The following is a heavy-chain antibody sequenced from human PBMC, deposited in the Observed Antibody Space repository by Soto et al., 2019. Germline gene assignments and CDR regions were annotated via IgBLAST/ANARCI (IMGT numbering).Heavy chain of an antibody. CDR2: IWYAGSNK. CDR1: GFTFSTYG. CDR3: ARGTVHFDY. V-gene: IGHV3-33*01. J-gene: IGHJ4*02. D-gene: IGHD4-17*01. Sequence: QVQLVESGGGVVQPGRSLRLSCAASGFTFSTYGIHWVRQAPGKGLEWVAVIWYAGSNKYYADSVKGRFTISRDNSKNTLYLQMNSLRAEDTDVYYCARGTVHFDYWGQGTLVTVSS.